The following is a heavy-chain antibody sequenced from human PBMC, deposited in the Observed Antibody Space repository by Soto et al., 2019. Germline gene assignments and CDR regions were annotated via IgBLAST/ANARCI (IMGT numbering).Heavy chain of an antibody. D-gene: IGHD3-10*01. Sequence: EVQLVESGGGLVQPGGSLRLSCVASGIPVSSNYMTWVRQAPGKGLEWVSVLHSGGDTYYANSVKGRFTISRHDSTNTLYLHMNSLTPEDTAVYYCARDGPYYYASRMDVLGQGTTVTVSS. J-gene: IGHJ6*02. CDR3: ARDGPYYYASRMDV. V-gene: IGHV3-53*04. CDR2: LHSGGDT. CDR1: GIPVSSNY.